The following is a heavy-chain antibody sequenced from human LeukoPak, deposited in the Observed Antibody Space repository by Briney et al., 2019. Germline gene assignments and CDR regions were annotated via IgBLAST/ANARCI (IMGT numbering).Heavy chain of an antibody. CDR1: GFTVSSNY. CDR3: ARDSWVRGVISVDY. CDR2: IYSGGST. J-gene: IGHJ4*02. V-gene: IGHV3-66*01. Sequence: GGSLRLSCAVSGFTVSSNYMSWVRQAPGKGLEWVSVIYSGGSTYYADSVKGRFTISRDNAKNSLYLQMNSLRAEDTAVYYCARDSWVRGVISVDYWGQGTLVTVSS. D-gene: IGHD3-10*01.